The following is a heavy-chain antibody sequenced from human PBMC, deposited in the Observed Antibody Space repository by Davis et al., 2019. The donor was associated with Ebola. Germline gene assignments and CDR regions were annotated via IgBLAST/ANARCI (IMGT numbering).Heavy chain of an antibody. V-gene: IGHV4-30-2*01. D-gene: IGHD2-2*02. CDR1: GGSISSGGYS. CDR3: AKLPPSYCSGTSCYSDAFDI. CDR2: IYHSGST. J-gene: IGHJ3*02. Sequence: SETLSLTCTVSGGSISSGGYSWSWIRQPPGKGLEWIGYIYHSGSTYYNPSLKSRVTISVDRSKNQFSLKLSSVTAADTAVYYCAKLPPSYCSGTSCYSDAFDIWGQGTMVTVSS.